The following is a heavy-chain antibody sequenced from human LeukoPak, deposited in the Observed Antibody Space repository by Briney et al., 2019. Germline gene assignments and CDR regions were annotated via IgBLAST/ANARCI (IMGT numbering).Heavy chain of an antibody. D-gene: IGHD4-11*01. Sequence: GGSLRLSCAASGFSFTSYAMSWVRQAQGKGLEWVSSISSSSSYIYYADSVKGRFTISRDNAKNSLYLQMNSLRAEDTAVYYCARDRGNYVWGQGTLVTVSS. CDR3: ARDRGNYV. J-gene: IGHJ4*02. CDR1: GFSFTSYA. V-gene: IGHV3-21*01. CDR2: ISSSSSYI.